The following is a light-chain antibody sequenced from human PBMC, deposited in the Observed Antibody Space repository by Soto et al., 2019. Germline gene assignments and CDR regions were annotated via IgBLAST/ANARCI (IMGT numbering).Light chain of an antibody. J-gene: IGKJ3*01. CDR2: GAS. Sequence: EIVLTQSPGTLSLSPGERATLSCRASQSVSSSYLAWYQQKPGQAPRLLIYGASSRATGIPDRFSGSGSGTDFTLTISRLEPEDFAVYYCPQYGSSPITFGPGTKVDIQ. CDR1: QSVSSSY. V-gene: IGKV3-20*01. CDR3: PQYGSSPIT.